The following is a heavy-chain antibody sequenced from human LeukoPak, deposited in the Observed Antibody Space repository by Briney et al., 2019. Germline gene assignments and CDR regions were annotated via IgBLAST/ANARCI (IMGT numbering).Heavy chain of an antibody. J-gene: IGHJ5*02. CDR1: GYSFNDKY. CDR3: ARAGERSWFDP. CDR2: INPNSGGT. Sequence: SVKVSCKASGYSFNDKYLHWVRQAPGQGLEWMGSINPNSGGTNYAQKFQGKVTMTTDTSMSTAYMELSRLTSDDTAVYYCARAGERSWFDPWGQGTLVTVSS. V-gene: IGHV1-2*02.